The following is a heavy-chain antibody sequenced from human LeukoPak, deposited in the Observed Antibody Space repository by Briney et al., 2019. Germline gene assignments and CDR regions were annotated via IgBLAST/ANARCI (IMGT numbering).Heavy chain of an antibody. CDR2: INPDGSEK. J-gene: IGHJ4*02. V-gene: IGHV3-7*01. CDR3: ARCSGLAFKN. Sequence: GGSLRLSCAASGFTFSYFWMSWVRQAPGKGLEWVANINPDGSEKNYVDSVKGRFTISRDSAKNSLYLQMDSLRAEDTAIYYCARCSGLAFKNWGQGNLVTVSS. CDR1: GFTFSYFW. D-gene: IGHD6-19*01.